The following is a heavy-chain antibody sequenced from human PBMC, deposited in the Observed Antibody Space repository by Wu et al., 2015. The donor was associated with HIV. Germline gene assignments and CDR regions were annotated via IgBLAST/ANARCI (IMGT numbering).Heavy chain of an antibody. D-gene: IGHD1/OR15-1a*01. J-gene: IGHJ3*02. CDR1: GYTFSGFY. Sequence: VSCKASGYTFSGFYIHWVRQAPGQGLEWMGWTNPKSGGVNYAQKFKGRITMTSDTSTSTVHMELSSLRSEDTAMYYCASRIGNMEAFNIWGQGTMVIVSS. CDR2: TNPKSGGV. V-gene: IGHV1-2*02. CDR3: ASRIGNMEAFNI.